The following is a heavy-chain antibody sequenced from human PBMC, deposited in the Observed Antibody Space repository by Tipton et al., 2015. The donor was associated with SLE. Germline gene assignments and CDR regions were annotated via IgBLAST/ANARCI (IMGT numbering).Heavy chain of an antibody. CDR1: GFTFSGYS. CDR2: ITSSSSTI. J-gene: IGHJ4*02. D-gene: IGHD3-3*01. V-gene: IGHV3-48*01. Sequence: SLRLSCAASGFTFSGYSMNWVRQAPGKGLEWVSYITSSSSTIYYADSVKGRFTISRDNAKNSLYLQMNSLRAEDTAVYYCARVYFGVVVDYWGQGTLVTVSS. CDR3: ARVYFGVVVDY.